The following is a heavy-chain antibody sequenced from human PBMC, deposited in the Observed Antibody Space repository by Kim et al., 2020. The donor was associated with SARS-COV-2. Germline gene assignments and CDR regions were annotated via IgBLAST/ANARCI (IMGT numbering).Heavy chain of an antibody. J-gene: IGHJ3*02. CDR2: IYYSGTT. Sequence: SETLSLTCTVSGGSISSYYWSWIRQPPGKGLECIGYIYYSGTTNYNPSLKSRVTMSVDTSKNQFSLNLSSVTAADTAVYYCARVRDTAVVYDVFDIWGLGTMVTVSS. CDR1: GGSISSYY. D-gene: IGHD5-18*01. V-gene: IGHV4-59*13. CDR3: ARVRDTAVVYDVFDI.